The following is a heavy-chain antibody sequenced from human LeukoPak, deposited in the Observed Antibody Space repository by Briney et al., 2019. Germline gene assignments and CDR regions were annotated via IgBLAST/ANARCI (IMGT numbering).Heavy chain of an antibody. CDR1: GFTFSSYA. Sequence: GGSLRLPCAASGFTFSSYAMHWVRQAPGKGLEWVAVMSYDGGHKYYADSVKGRFTISRDNSKNTLYLQMNSLRAEDTAVYYCAKGQLVDYGMDVWGQGTTVTVSS. CDR2: MSYDGGHK. CDR3: AKGQLVDYGMDV. V-gene: IGHV3-30*18. D-gene: IGHD2-15*01. J-gene: IGHJ6*02.